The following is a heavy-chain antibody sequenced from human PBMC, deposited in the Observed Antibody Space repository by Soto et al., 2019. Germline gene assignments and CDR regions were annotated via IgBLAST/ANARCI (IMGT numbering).Heavy chain of an antibody. Sequence: PGGPLRLSCAASGFTLSGYAMDWVSQAPGKGLEYVSGISSNGVGTYYANSVQSRFTISRDNSKNTVYLQMGSLRPEDMAVYYCARRARPDFYYMDVWGKGTTVTVSS. CDR3: ARRARPDFYYMDV. D-gene: IGHD6-6*01. V-gene: IGHV3-64*01. CDR2: ISSNGVGT. CDR1: GFTLSGYA. J-gene: IGHJ6*03.